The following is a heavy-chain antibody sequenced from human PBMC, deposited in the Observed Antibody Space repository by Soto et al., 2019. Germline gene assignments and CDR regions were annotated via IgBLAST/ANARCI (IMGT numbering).Heavy chain of an antibody. Sequence: QAQLVQSGGEVKKPGASVKVSCKASGYTFSNYAISWVRQAPGQGLEWVGWISAYNGDTDYAQNLQGRVIMTTDTSTNTAYMELRSLRSDDTAVYYCARDDNGVCSPWGKGTLVTVSS. J-gene: IGHJ5*02. D-gene: IGHD2-8*01. V-gene: IGHV1-18*01. CDR3: ARDDNGVCSP. CDR2: ISAYNGDT. CDR1: GYTFSNYA.